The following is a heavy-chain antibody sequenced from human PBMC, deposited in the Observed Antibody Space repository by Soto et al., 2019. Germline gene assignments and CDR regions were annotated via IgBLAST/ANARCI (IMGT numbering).Heavy chain of an antibody. J-gene: IGHJ4*02. CDR3: ARAPEQRPIDY. CDR2: INQDGSEK. D-gene: IGHD6-19*01. CDR1: GFTFSNYW. V-gene: IGHV3-7*02. Sequence: GGSLRLSCAASGFTFSNYWMSWVRQAPGKGLEWVANINQDGSEKYYVDSVKGRFTISRDNAKNTLYLQMDTLRAEDTAIYYYARAPEQRPIDYWGQGTLVTVSS.